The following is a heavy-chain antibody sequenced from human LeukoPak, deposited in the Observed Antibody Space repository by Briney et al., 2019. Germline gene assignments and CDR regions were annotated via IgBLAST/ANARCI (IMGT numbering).Heavy chain of an antibody. CDR3: ARDLGHTGYDLYDY. V-gene: IGHV3-7*01. J-gene: IGHJ4*02. Sequence: GGSLRLTCAVSGINFRGYWMAWVRQAPGKGLEWVANMKQDGSEKYYVDSVKGRFTISRDNAKNSLYLEMNSLRVEDTAVYYCARDLGHTGYDLYDYWGQGTLVTVSS. CDR1: GINFRGYW. D-gene: IGHD5-12*01. CDR2: MKQDGSEK.